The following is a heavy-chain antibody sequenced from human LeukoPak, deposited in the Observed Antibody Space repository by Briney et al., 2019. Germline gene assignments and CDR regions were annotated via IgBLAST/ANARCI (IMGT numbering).Heavy chain of an antibody. D-gene: IGHD3-22*01. CDR2: VYHRGST. V-gene: IGHV4-4*02. CDR1: GGSISTDNW. Sequence: SGTLSLTCAVSGGSISTDNWWTWARQPPGKGLEWIGEVYHRGSTNYNPSLKSRVTISVDKSKNQFSLKLTSVTAADTALYYCATRNYYDSTGYYNYWGQGTLVTVSS. J-gene: IGHJ4*02. CDR3: ATRNYYDSTGYYNY.